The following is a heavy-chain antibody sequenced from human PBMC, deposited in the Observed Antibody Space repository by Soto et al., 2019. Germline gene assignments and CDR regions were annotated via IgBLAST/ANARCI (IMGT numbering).Heavy chain of an antibody. CDR2: ISYDGSNK. CDR1: GFTFSSYG. D-gene: IGHD1-1*01. Sequence: GGSLRLSCAASGFTFSSYGMHWVRQAPGKGLEWVAVISYDGSNKYYADSVKGRFTISRDNSKNTLYLQMNSLRAEDTAVYCCEIDHRTRPSVYRGQGTLVTVFS. J-gene: IGHJ4*02. V-gene: IGHV3-30*03. CDR3: EIDHRTRPSVY.